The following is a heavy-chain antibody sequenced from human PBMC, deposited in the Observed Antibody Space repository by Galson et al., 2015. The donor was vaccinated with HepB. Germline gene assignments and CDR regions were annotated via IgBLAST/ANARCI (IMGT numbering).Heavy chain of an antibody. V-gene: IGHV3-23*01. D-gene: IGHD6-13*01. CDR3: AKTIAAAGYYFDY. Sequence: SLRLSCATSGFTFANSAMSWVRQAPGKGLEWVSSISGSDGTTYYADFVKGRFTISRDHSKDTLYLQMNSLRAEDTAVYCCAKTIAAAGYYFDYWGQGTLVTVSS. CDR1: GFTFANSA. J-gene: IGHJ4*02. CDR2: ISGSDGTT.